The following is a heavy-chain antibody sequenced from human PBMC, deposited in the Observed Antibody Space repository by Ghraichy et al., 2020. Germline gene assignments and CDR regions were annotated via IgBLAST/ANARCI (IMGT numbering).Heavy chain of an antibody. D-gene: IGHD5-12*01. J-gene: IGHJ4*02. CDR3: ARGGDSGYSGYDWFH. Sequence: SETLSLTCAVYGGSFSGYYWSWIRQPPGKGLEWIGEINHSGSTNYNPSLKSRVTISVDTSKNQFSLKLSSVTAADTAVYYCARGGDSGYSGYDWFHWGQGTLVTVSS. CDR1: GGSFSGYY. CDR2: INHSGST. V-gene: IGHV4-34*01.